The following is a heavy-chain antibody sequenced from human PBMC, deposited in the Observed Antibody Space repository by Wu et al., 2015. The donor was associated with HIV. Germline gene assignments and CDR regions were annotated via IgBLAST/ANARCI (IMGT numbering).Heavy chain of an antibody. Sequence: QVQLVQSGAEVKKPGASVKVSCKASGYTFSSYYMHWVRQALGQGLEWMGIINPSGGNTRYAQKFQGRVTMTRDTSTSTVYMELTSLRSEDTAIYYCARGGEDYYDSSDYYSGSSLDYWGQGTLVTASS. J-gene: IGHJ4*02. CDR2: INPSGGNT. CDR1: GYTFSSYY. CDR3: ARGGEDYYDSSDYYSGSSLDY. D-gene: IGHD3-22*01. V-gene: IGHV1-46*01.